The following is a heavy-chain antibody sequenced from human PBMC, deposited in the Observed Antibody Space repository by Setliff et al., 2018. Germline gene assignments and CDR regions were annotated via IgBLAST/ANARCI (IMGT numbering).Heavy chain of an antibody. CDR1: GISITSGHY. Sequence: SETLSLTCDVSGISITSGHYWGWIRQPPGKGLEWIATIYHRGRTYYNPSLDSRVTISLDTSKNQYSLRLRSVTAADAAVYYCASPRRDDLDTPFDAFDLWGQGTKVT. D-gene: IGHD1-1*01. CDR2: IYHRGRT. V-gene: IGHV4-38-2*01. CDR3: ASPRRDDLDTPFDAFDL. J-gene: IGHJ3*01.